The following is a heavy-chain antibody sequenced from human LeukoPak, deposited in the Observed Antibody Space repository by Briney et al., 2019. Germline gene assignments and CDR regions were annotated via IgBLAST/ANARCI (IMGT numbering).Heavy chain of an antibody. CDR3: ARERYSGYYFDY. Sequence: GGSLRLSCGASGFXFSSYAIHWVRQAPGKGLEWVAIMSYDGSNEYYPDSVKGRFTISRDNSKNTLYLQMNSLRPEDTAVYYCARERYSGYYFDYWGQGTLVTVSS. J-gene: IGHJ4*02. V-gene: IGHV3-30-3*01. CDR2: MSYDGSNE. CDR1: GFXFSSYA. D-gene: IGHD5-12*01.